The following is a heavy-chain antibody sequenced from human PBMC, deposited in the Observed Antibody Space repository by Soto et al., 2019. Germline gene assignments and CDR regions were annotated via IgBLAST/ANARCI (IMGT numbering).Heavy chain of an antibody. CDR3: ARGHSGSLSGYYGMDV. J-gene: IGHJ6*01. CDR2: INPNSGGT. CDR1: GCTFTGYH. D-gene: IGHD1-26*01. V-gene: IGHV1-2*02. Sequence: GASVKFPCKSSGCTFTGYHIHCVIHYPGQVLEWMGWINPNSGGTNYAQKFQGRVTMTRDTSISTAYMELSRLRSDDTAVYYCARGHSGSLSGYYGMDVWGQGTTVTVSS.